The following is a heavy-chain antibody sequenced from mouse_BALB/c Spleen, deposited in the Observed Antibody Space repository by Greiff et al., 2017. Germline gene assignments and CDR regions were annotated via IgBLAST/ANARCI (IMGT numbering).Heavy chain of an antibody. V-gene: IGHV5-6-4*01. CDR3: TREGDY. CDR2: ISSGGSYT. J-gene: IGHJ4*01. Sequence: EVKVVESGGGLVKPGGSLKLSCAASGFTFSSYTMSWVRQTPEKRLEWVATISSGGSYTYYPDSVKGRFTISRDNAKNTLYLQMSSLKSEDTAMYYCTREGDYWGQGTSVTVSS. CDR1: GFTFSSYT.